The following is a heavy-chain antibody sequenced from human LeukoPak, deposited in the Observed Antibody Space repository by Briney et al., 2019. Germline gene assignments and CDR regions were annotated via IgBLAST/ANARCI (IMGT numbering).Heavy chain of an antibody. V-gene: IGHV4-59*01. Sequence: SETLSLTXTVSGGSMSSYYWMWIRQPPGKGLEWIGSISYNGKTNHNPSLKSRVTISVDTSKNQFSLKLSSVTAADTAVYYCTRVGPSLHWNPDYWGQGTLVTVSS. CDR1: GGSMSSYY. J-gene: IGHJ4*02. D-gene: IGHD1-1*01. CDR3: TRVGPSLHWNPDY. CDR2: ISYNGKT.